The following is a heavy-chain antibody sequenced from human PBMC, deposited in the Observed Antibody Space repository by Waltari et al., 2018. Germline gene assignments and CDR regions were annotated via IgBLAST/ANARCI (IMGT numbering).Heavy chain of an antibody. CDR3: TVDLYGSGGDYFDP. CDR2: ISGSGRSYI. D-gene: IGHD6-19*01. J-gene: IGHJ4*02. V-gene: IGHV3-21*01. Sequence: WVRHAQGIELEWFVAISGSGRSYILYTDSLNGLFIITRDNATNSLFLQINALRAEVTAVYYCTVDLYGSGGDYFDPWGQGTLVTVSS.